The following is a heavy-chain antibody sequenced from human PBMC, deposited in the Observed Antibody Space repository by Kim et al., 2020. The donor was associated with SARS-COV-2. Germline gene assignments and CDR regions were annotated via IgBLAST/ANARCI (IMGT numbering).Heavy chain of an antibody. CDR3: ARRLLDYSNFHFDY. V-gene: IGHV1-69*13. Sequence: SVKVSCKASGGTFSSYAISWVRQAPGQGLEWMGGIIPIFGTANYAQKFQGRVTITADESTSTAYMELSSLRSEDTAVYYCARRLLDYSNFHFDYWGQGTLVTVSS. D-gene: IGHD4-4*01. J-gene: IGHJ4*02. CDR2: IIPIFGTA. CDR1: GGTFSSYA.